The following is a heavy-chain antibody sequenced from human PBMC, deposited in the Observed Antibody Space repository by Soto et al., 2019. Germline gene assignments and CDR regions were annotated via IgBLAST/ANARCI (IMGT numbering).Heavy chain of an antibody. Sequence: RPGGSLRLSCAASGFTFSSYAMSWVRQAPGKGLEWVSAISGSGGSTYYADSVKGRFTISRDNSKNTLYLQMNSLRAEDTAVYYCAKYYDSSGYCYFDYWGQGTLVTVSS. D-gene: IGHD3-22*01. CDR1: GFTFSSYA. J-gene: IGHJ4*02. CDR3: AKYYDSSGYCYFDY. V-gene: IGHV3-23*01. CDR2: ISGSGGST.